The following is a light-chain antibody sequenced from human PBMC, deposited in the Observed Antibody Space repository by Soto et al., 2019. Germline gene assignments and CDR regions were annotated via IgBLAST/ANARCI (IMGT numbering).Light chain of an antibody. J-gene: IGLJ1*01. CDR3: GTWDSSLNVYV. CDR1: SSNIGNNY. V-gene: IGLV1-51*02. CDR2: ENN. Sequence: QSVLTQPPSVSAAPGQTVTISCSGGSSNIGNNYVSWYQQLPGTAPKLLIFENNKRPSGIPDRFSGSKSGTSATLGITGLQTGDEADYYCGTWDSSLNVYVFGTGTKLTVL.